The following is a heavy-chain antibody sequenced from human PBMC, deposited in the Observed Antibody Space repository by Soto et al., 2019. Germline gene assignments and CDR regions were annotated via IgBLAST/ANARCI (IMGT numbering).Heavy chain of an antibody. CDR1: GFTFSNAW. CDR2: IKSKTDGGTT. D-gene: IGHD3-16*01. CDR3: TTFFDGAPYYYYGMDV. V-gene: IGHV3-15*01. Sequence: GGSLRLSCAASGFTFSNAWMSWVRQAPGKGLEWVGRIKSKTDGGTTDYAAPVKGRFTISRDDSKNTLYLQMNSLKTEDTAVYYCTTFFDGAPYYYYGMDVWGQGPTVTVSS. J-gene: IGHJ6*02.